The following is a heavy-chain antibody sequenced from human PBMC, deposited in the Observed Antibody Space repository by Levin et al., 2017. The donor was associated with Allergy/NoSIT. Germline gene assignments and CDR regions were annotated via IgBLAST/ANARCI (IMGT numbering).Heavy chain of an antibody. D-gene: IGHD2-2*01. J-gene: IGHJ6*02. Sequence: SQTLSLTCTVSGGSVSSGSYYWSWIRQPPGKGLEWIGYIYYSGSTNYNPSLKSRVTISVDTSKNQFSLKLSSVTAADTAVYYCARETIVVVPAAHYYYYYGMDVWGQGTTVTVSS. V-gene: IGHV4-61*01. CDR2: IYYSGST. CDR3: ARETIVVVPAAHYYYYYGMDV. CDR1: GGSVSSGSYY.